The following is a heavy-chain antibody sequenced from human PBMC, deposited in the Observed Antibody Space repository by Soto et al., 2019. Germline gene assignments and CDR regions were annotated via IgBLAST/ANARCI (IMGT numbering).Heavy chain of an antibody. CDR3: VREVSDWSSHGSFDF. V-gene: IGHV3-23*01. J-gene: IGHJ3*01. CDR2: ISNNGGSA. D-gene: IGHD2-21*02. CDR1: GFTFSNSA. Sequence: GASLRLSGAASGFTFSNSAMNWVRQAPGEGLEWVSLISNNGGSASHADSVQGRFIISRDNSINTLYLQMNSLRAEDTAIYYCVREVSDWSSHGSFDFWGRGTMVTVSS.